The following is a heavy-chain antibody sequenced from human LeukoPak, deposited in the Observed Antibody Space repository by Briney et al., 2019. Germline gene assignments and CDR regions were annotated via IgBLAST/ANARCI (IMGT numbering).Heavy chain of an antibody. CDR2: INPNSGGT. CDR3: ARVRTPYDFWSGYYLDY. V-gene: IGHV1-2*02. D-gene: IGHD3-3*01. CDR1: GYTFTGYY. Sequence: ASVKVSCKASGYTFTGYYMHWVRQAPGQGLEWMGWINPNSGGTNYAQKFQGRVTKNRDTSISTAYMELSRLRSDDTAVYYCARVRTPYDFWSGYYLDYWGQGTLVTVSS. J-gene: IGHJ4*02.